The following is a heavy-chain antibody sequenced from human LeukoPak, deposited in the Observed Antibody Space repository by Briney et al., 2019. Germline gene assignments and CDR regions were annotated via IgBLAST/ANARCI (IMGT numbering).Heavy chain of an antibody. CDR3: AELGITMIGGV. V-gene: IGHV3-48*03. D-gene: IGHD3-10*02. CDR1: GFTLSIFE. Sequence: GGSLRLSRAASGFTLSIFEMNWVRQAPGKGLEWVSYISSSGSTIYHADTVKGRYTISRDKATNSLYLQVNSLRAEVTAVYYCAELGITMIGGVWGKGTTVTISS. CDR2: ISSSGSTI. J-gene: IGHJ6*04.